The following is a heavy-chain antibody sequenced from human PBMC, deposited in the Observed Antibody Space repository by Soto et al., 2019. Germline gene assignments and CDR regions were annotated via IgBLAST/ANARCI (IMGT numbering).Heavy chain of an antibody. CDR3: ARDRLTMVRGVLDY. D-gene: IGHD3-10*01. V-gene: IGHV1-46*03. J-gene: IGHJ4*02. CDR2: INPRGGST. Sequence: QVQLVQSGAEVKKPGASVKVSCKASGYTFTSYYMHWVRQAPGQGLEWMGIINPRGGSTSYAQKFQGRVTXXRXTXTSTVYMELSSLRSEDTAVYYCARDRLTMVRGVLDYWGQGTLVTVSS. CDR1: GYTFTSYY.